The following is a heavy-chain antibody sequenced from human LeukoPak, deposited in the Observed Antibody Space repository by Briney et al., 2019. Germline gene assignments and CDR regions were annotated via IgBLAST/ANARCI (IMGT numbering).Heavy chain of an antibody. CDR2: IYHSGST. J-gene: IGHJ4*02. CDR1: GGSISSGGYS. Sequence: SETLSLTCAVSGGSISSGGYSWSWIRQPPGKGLEWIGYIYHSGSTYYNPSLKSRVTISVDRSKNQFSLKLSSVTAADTAVYYCARDQGLVWGQGTLVTVSS. V-gene: IGHV4-30-2*01. CDR3: ARDQGLV. D-gene: IGHD2-2*01.